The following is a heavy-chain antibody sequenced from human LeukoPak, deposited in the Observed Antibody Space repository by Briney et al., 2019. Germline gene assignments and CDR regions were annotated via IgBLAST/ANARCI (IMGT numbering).Heavy chain of an antibody. V-gene: IGHV4-38-2*01. CDR3: ARPAVRGPYYFDS. CDR2: FYYSGGT. D-gene: IGHD3-10*01. J-gene: IGHJ4*02. CDR1: GYSISSGYY. Sequence: LETLSLTCAVSGYSISSGYYWGWIRQPPGKGLDWIGSFYYSGGTYYNPSLKSRVTISVDTSKNQLSPKLSSVTATDTAVYYCARPAVRGPYYFDSWGQGTLVTVSS.